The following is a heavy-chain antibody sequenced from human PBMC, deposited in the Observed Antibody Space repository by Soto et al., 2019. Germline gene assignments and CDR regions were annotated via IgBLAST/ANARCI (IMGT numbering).Heavy chain of an antibody. CDR2: MNPNSGNT. D-gene: IGHD2-15*01. CDR1: GYTFTSYD. CDR3: ALSYSLLRYYYMDV. Sequence: GASVKVSCKASGYTFTSYDINWVRQATGQGLEWMGWMNPNSGNTGYAQKFQGRVTMTRNTSISTAYMELSSLRSEDTAVYYCALSYSLLRYYYMDVWGKGTTVTVSS. J-gene: IGHJ6*03. V-gene: IGHV1-8*01.